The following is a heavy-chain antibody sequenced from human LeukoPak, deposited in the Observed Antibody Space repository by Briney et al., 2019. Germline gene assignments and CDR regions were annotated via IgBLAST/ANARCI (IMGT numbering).Heavy chain of an antibody. J-gene: IGHJ4*02. CDR3: ARPPPSCSSTSCYQHY. CDR2: ISYDGSNK. CDR1: GFTFSSYG. D-gene: IGHD2-2*01. V-gene: IGHV3-30*03. Sequence: GRSLRLSCAASGFTFSSYGMHWVRQAPGKGLEWVAVISYDGSNKYYADSVKGRFTTSRDNSKNALYLQMNSLRSEDTAVYYCARPPPSCSSTSCYQHYWGQGTLVTVSS.